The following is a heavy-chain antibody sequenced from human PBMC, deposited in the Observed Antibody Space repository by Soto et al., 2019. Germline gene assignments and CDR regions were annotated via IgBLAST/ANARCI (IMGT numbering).Heavy chain of an antibody. CDR2: ISGSGGST. V-gene: IGHV3-23*01. J-gene: IGHJ3*02. Sequence: GGSLRLSCAASGFTFSSYAMSWVRQAPGKGLEWVSAISGSGGSTYYADSVKGRFTISRDNSKNTLYLQMNSLRAEDTAVYYCAKEKGYCSSTSCRNDAFDIWGQGTMVTVSS. CDR3: AKEKGYCSSTSCRNDAFDI. CDR1: GFTFSSYA. D-gene: IGHD2-2*01.